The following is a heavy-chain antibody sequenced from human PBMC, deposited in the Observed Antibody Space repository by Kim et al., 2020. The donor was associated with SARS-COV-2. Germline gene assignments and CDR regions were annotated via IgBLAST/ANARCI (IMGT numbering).Heavy chain of an antibody. D-gene: IGHD5-12*01. CDR2: TRNKANSYTT. J-gene: IGHJ6*02. Sequence: GGSLRLSCAASGFTLSDHYMEWVRQAPGKGLEWVGRTRNKANSYTTEYAASVKGRFTISRDDSMNSLFLQMNSLQTEDTAVYYCARGLAPYYYYDMDVWGQGTTVTVSS. CDR3: ARGLAPYYYYDMDV. CDR1: GFTLSDHY. V-gene: IGHV3-72*01.